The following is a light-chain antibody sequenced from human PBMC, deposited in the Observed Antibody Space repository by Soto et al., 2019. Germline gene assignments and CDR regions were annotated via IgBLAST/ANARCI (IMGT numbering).Light chain of an antibody. CDR3: QKYNSAPRT. CDR1: QGISNY. CDR2: AAS. V-gene: IGKV1-27*01. J-gene: IGKJ1*01. Sequence: DIQMTQSPSSLSASVGDRVTITCRASQGISNYLAWYQQKPGKVPKLLIYAASTLQSGVPSRFSGCGTGTDFTLTISSLQPDDVATYYCQKYNSAPRTFGQGTKVEIK.